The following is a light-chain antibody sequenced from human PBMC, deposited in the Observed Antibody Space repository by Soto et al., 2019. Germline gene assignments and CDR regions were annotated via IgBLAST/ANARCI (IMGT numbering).Light chain of an antibody. J-gene: IGKJ1*01. Sequence: EIVLTQSPGSLSLSPGERATLSCRASQSVDSSFFAWYQKKPGQAPRLLIYGASKRATGIPDRFSGSGSGTDFTLTISRLEPVDFAVYYCQQYVSSVTFGPGTKVEIK. V-gene: IGKV3-20*01. CDR3: QQYVSSVT. CDR2: GAS. CDR1: QSVDSSF.